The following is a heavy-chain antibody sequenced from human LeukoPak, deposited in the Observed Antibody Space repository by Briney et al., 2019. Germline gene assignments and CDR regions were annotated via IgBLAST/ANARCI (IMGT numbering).Heavy chain of an antibody. Sequence: SETLSLTCTVSGYSISSGYYWGWIRQPPGKGLEWIGSIYHSGSTYYNPSLKSRVTISVDTSKNQFSLKLSSVTAADTAVYYCARESEVVGDWFDPWGQGTLVTVSP. CDR2: IYHSGST. J-gene: IGHJ5*02. CDR3: ARESEVVGDWFDP. V-gene: IGHV4-38-2*02. CDR1: GYSISSGYY. D-gene: IGHD3-22*01.